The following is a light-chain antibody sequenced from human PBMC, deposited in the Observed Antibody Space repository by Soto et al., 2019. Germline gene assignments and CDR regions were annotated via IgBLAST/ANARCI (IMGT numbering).Light chain of an antibody. V-gene: IGKV3-20*01. Sequence: EIVLTQSPGTLTLSPGERATLSCRASQSLSSNNLAWYQQRPGQAPRLLIYGASSRATGIPDRISGSGSGTDFTLTISRLEPEDFAVYYCQQYGSSRGTFGQGTKVDI. CDR3: QQYGSSRGT. J-gene: IGKJ1*01. CDR2: GAS. CDR1: QSLSSNN.